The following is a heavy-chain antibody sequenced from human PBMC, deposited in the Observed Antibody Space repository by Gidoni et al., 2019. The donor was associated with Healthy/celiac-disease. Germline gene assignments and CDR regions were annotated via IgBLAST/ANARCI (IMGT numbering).Heavy chain of an antibody. Sequence: QVQLQQWGAGLLKPSETLSLTCAVYGGSFSGYYWSWIRQPPGKGLEWIGEINHSGSTNYNPSLKSRVTIAVDTSKNQFSLKLSSGTAADTAVYYCARGALYYYGSGSYYRIPWFDPWGQGTLVTVSS. J-gene: IGHJ5*02. D-gene: IGHD3-10*01. CDR3: ARGALYYYGSGSYYRIPWFDP. CDR1: GGSFSGYY. V-gene: IGHV4-34*01. CDR2: INHSGST.